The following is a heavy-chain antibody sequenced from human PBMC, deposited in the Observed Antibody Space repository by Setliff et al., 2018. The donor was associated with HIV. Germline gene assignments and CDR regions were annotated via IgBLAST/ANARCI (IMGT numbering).Heavy chain of an antibody. CDR1: GDSMTSGSYY. V-gene: IGHV4-61*10. CDR2: VTVNGAT. J-gene: IGHJ4*02. D-gene: IGHD3-16*01. CDR3: ARGSKGGFFDY. Sequence: SETLSLTCTVSGDSMTSGSYYWTWIRQPAGKRLEWIGRVTVNGATEYNPSLQSRVTISVDTSKNQFSLKLSSVTAADTAVYYGARGSKGGFFDYWGQGTLVTVSS.